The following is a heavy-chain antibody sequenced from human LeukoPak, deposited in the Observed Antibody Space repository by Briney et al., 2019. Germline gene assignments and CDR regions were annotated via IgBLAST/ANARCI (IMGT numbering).Heavy chain of an antibody. CDR1: GGSFSGYY. J-gene: IGHJ5*02. D-gene: IGHD5-12*01. V-gene: IGHV4-34*01. CDR2: INHSEGT. Sequence: SETLSLTCAVYGGSFSGYYWSWIRQPPGKGLEWIGEINHSEGTNYNPSLKSRVTISVDTSKNQFSLKLSSVTAADTAVYYCARLGSDIVATFDPWGQGTLVTVSS. CDR3: ARLGSDIVATFDP.